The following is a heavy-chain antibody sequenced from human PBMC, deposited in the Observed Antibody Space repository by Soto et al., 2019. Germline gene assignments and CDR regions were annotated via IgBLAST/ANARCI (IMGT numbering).Heavy chain of an antibody. Sequence: PSETLSLTCTVSGTPISSYYWSWIRQPPGKGLEWIANIHYSGTTNYNPSLASRVTLSVDTSKNQFSLKMTSVTAADRAMYFCARYNSYAIDYWGRGTLVTVYS. CDR2: IHYSGTT. J-gene: IGHJ4*02. D-gene: IGHD2-8*01. CDR1: GTPISSYY. CDR3: ARYNSYAIDY. V-gene: IGHV4-59*01.